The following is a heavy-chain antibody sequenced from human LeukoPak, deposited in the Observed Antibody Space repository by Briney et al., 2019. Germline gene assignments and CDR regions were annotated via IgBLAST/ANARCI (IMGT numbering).Heavy chain of an antibody. CDR3: ARTTTLPYYYYYYTDV. J-gene: IGHJ6*03. CDR2: INHSGST. V-gene: IGHV4-34*01. D-gene: IGHD1-1*01. CDR1: GGSFSGYY. Sequence: SETLSLTCAVYGGSFSGYYWSWLRQPPGKGLEWIGEINHSGSTNYNPSLKSRVTISVDTSKNQFSLKLSSVTAADTAVYYCARTTTLPYYYYYYTDVWGKGTTVTVSS.